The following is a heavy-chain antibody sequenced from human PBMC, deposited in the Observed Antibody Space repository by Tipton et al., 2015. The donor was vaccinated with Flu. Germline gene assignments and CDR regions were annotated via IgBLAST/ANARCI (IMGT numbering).Heavy chain of an antibody. V-gene: IGHV4-59*01. Sequence: LRLSCAASGFTLSSYWMSWVRQAPGKGLEWIGYIYDSGSTNYNPSVKSRVTISLDTSKKQFSLKLTSVTAADTAVYYCARVGSDFWSGYSPRNLLFDPWGQGTLVTVSS. CDR1: GFTLSSYW. CDR3: ARVGSDFWSGYSPRNLLFDP. J-gene: IGHJ5*02. D-gene: IGHD3-3*01. CDR2: IYDSGST.